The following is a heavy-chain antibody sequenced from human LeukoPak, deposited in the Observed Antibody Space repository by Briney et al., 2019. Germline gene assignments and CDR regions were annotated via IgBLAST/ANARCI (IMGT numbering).Heavy chain of an antibody. Sequence: GASVKVSCKASGGTFSSYAISWVRQAPGQGLEWMGGIIPTFGTANYAQKFQGRVTITADESTGTAYMELSSLRSEDTAVYYCAREEAHYYDSSGTYYYYGMDVWGQGTTVTVSS. J-gene: IGHJ6*01. D-gene: IGHD3-22*01. CDR2: IIPTFGTA. CDR1: GGTFSSYA. CDR3: AREEAHYYDSSGTYYYYGMDV. V-gene: IGHV1-69*13.